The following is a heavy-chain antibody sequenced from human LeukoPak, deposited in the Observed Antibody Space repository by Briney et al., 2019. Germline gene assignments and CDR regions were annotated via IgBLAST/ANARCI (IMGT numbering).Heavy chain of an antibody. CDR2: IYSGGST. V-gene: IGHV3-66*01. J-gene: IGHJ6*02. Sequence: PRGSLRLSCAASRFTVSGNYMSWVRQAPGKGLEWVSVIYSGGSTYYADSVKGRFSISRDNSKNTLYLQMNSLRAEDTAVYFCARVRDGSYYYGMDVWGQGTLVTVSS. CDR1: RFTVSGNY. CDR3: ARVRDGSYYYGMDV.